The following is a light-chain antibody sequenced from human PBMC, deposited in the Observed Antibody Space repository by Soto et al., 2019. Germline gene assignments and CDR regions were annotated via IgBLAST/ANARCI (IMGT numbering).Light chain of an antibody. J-gene: IGLJ2*01. Sequence: QSVLTQPPSASGTPGQRVTISCSGSSSNIGSNYVYWYQQLPGTVPQLLIYRNSERPSGVPDRFSGSKSGTSASLAISVLRSEDEAYYYCAAWDDSLSGVVFGGGTKLTVL. CDR1: SSNIGSNY. CDR3: AAWDDSLSGVV. CDR2: RNS. V-gene: IGLV1-47*01.